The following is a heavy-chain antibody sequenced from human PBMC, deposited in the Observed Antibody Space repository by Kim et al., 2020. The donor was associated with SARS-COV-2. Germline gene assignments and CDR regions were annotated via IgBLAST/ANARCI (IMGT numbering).Heavy chain of an antibody. D-gene: IGHD4-17*01. J-gene: IGHJ5*02. V-gene: IGHV1-3*01. CDR3: ARDRPRTVTKILNWFDP. Sequence: FQGRVTITRDTSASTAYMELSSLRSEDTAVYYCARDRPRTVTKILNWFDPWGQGTLVTVSS.